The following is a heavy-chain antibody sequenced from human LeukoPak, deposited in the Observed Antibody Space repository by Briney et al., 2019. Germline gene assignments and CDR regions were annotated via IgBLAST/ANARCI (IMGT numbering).Heavy chain of an antibody. Sequence: SETLSLTCTVSGGSISSHYWSWIRQPPGKGLEWIGYIHYSGSTNYNPSLKSRVTISVDTSKNQFSLKLSSVTAADTAVYYCARVAGYSSSWFDYWGQGTLVTVSS. CDR3: ARVAGYSSSWFDY. J-gene: IGHJ4*02. V-gene: IGHV4-59*11. D-gene: IGHD6-13*01. CDR1: GGSISSHY. CDR2: IHYSGST.